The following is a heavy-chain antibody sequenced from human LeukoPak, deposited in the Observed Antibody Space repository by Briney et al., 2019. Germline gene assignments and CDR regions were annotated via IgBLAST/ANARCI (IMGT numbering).Heavy chain of an antibody. V-gene: IGHV3-7*01. CDR1: GFTFSTYW. D-gene: IGHD3-3*01. Sequence: GGSLRLSCAASGFTFSTYWMSWVRQAPGKGLEWVANIKRDGTEKYYVDSVKGRFTISRDNAKNSLYLQMNSLRAEDTAVYYCARDYDFWSGYYHPFDYWGQGTLVTVSS. J-gene: IGHJ4*02. CDR3: ARDYDFWSGYYHPFDY. CDR2: IKRDGTEK.